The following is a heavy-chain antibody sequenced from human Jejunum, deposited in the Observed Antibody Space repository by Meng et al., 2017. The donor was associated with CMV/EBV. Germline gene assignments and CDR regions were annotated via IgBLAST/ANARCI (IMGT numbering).Heavy chain of an antibody. D-gene: IGHD4-17*01. J-gene: IGHJ4*02. CDR1: GVSLSTSGVG. CDR3: AHRHRLRDFDY. CDR2: IYWDDDK. Sequence: ITLNGSGPTMVKPTQTLTLTGTYSGVSLSTSGVGVGWIRQPPGKDLEWLALIYWDDDKRYSPSLKNRLTITKDTSKNQVVLTLTNIDPVDTATYYCAHRHRLRDFDYWGQGTLVTVSS. V-gene: IGHV2-5*02.